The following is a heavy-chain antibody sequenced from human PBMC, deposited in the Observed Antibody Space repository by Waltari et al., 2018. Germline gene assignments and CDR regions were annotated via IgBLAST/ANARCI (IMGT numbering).Heavy chain of an antibody. Sequence: EVQLVESGGGLVKPGGSLRVSCAASGFTFSSYSMNWVRRSPGKGLEWGSSISGRGTFVSYADSVKGRFTISRDNANNSLYLQMNSLRAEDTAIYYCSRGEFDPWGQGSLVTVSS. CDR3: SRGEFDP. V-gene: IGHV3-21*02. CDR1: GFTFSSYS. CDR2: ISGRGTFV. J-gene: IGHJ5*02.